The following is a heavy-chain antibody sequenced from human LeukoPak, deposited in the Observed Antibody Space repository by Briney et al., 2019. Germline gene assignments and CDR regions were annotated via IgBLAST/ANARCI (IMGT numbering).Heavy chain of an antibody. CDR2: ISSSSSYV. J-gene: IGHJ4*02. D-gene: IGHD3-10*01. CDR3: ARDWGDYYGSGNHPGPFDY. V-gene: IGHV3-21*01. Sequence: PGGSLRLSCAASGFTFSSYGMHWVRQAPGKGLEWVSSISSSSSYVYYADSVKGRFTISRDNAKNSLYLQMNSLRAEDTAVYYCARDWGDYYGSGNHPGPFDYWGQGTLVTVSS. CDR1: GFTFSSYG.